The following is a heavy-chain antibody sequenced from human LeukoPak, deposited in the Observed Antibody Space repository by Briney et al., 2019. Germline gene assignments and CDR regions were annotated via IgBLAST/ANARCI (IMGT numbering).Heavy chain of an antibody. CDR1: GFTFSSYG. V-gene: IGHV3-30*18. D-gene: IGHD1-26*01. J-gene: IGHJ3*02. Sequence: GRSLRLSCAASGFTFSSYGMHWVRQAPGKGLEWVAVISYDGSNKYYADSVKGRFTISRDNSKNTLYLQMNSLRAEDTAVYYCAKGLVGATNGAFDIWGQGTMVTVSS. CDR2: ISYDGSNK. CDR3: AKGLVGATNGAFDI.